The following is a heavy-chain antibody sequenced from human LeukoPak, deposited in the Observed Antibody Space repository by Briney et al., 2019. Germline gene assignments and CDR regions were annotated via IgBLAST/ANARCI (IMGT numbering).Heavy chain of an antibody. V-gene: IGHV1-18*01. J-gene: IGHJ4*02. CDR3: ARDRGGYYDSSGYPLAF. D-gene: IGHD3-22*01. CDR2: ISAYNGDT. Sequence: ASVKVSCKASGYTYTSYGISWVRQAPGQGLEWMGWISAYNGDTHYAQKFQGRVTMTRDMSTSTVYMELSSLRSEDTAVYYCARDRGGYYDSSGYPLAFWGQGTLVTVSS. CDR1: GYTYTSYG.